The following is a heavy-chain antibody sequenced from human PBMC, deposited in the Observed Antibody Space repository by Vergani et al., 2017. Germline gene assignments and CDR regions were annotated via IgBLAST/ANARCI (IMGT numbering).Heavy chain of an antibody. J-gene: IGHJ4*02. Sequence: QVQLVQSGAEVKKPGASVKVSCKASGYTFTGYYMHWVRQAPGQGLEWMGWINPNSGGTNYAQKFQCWVTMTRDTSISTAYMELSRLRSDDTAVYYCARARLSVDLLPDYWGQGTLVTVSS. CDR1: GYTFTGYY. CDR3: ARARLSVDLLPDY. V-gene: IGHV1-2*04. CDR2: INPNSGGT.